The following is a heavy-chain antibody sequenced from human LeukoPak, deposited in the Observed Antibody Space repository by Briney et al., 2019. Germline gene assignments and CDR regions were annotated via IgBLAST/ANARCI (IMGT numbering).Heavy chain of an antibody. Sequence: GASVKVSCKASGYTFTSCGISWVRQAPGQGLEWMGWISAYNGNTNYAQKLQGRVTMTTDTSTSTAYMELRSLRSDDTAVYYCARDPWEYCSSTSCYSNWFDPWGQGTLVTVSS. CDR1: GYTFTSCG. CDR3: ARDPWEYCSSTSCYSNWFDP. V-gene: IGHV1-18*01. D-gene: IGHD2-2*01. CDR2: ISAYNGNT. J-gene: IGHJ5*02.